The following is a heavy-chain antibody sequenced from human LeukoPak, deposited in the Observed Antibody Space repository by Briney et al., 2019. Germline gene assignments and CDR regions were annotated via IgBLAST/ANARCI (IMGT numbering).Heavy chain of an antibody. CDR2: ISGSGGST. Sequence: TGGSLRLSCAASGFTFSSYAMSWVRQAPGMGLEWVSAISGSGGSTYYADSVKGRFTISRDNSKNTLYLQMNSLRAEDTAIYYCAKGGVYSGSYLDYWGQGTLVTVSS. J-gene: IGHJ4*02. CDR3: AKGGVYSGSYLDY. D-gene: IGHD1-26*01. CDR1: GFTFSSYA. V-gene: IGHV3-23*01.